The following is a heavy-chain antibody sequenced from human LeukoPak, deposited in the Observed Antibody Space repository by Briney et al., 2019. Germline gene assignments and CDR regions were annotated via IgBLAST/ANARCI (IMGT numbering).Heavy chain of an antibody. D-gene: IGHD2-15*01. V-gene: IGHV4-38-2*02. CDR3: ARVDAAGYYYYYYYMDV. Sequence: LSLTCTVSGYSISSGYYWGWIRQPPGKGLEWIGSIYHSGSTYYNPSLKSRVTISVDTSKNQFSLKLSSVTAADTAVYYCARVDAAGYYYYYYYMDVWGKGTAVTVSS. J-gene: IGHJ6*03. CDR1: GYSISSGYY. CDR2: IYHSGST.